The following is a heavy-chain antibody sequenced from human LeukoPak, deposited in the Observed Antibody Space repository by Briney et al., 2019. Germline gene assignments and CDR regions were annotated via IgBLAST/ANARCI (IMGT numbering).Heavy chain of an antibody. CDR3: ARGRGIAASRWFDP. V-gene: IGHV1-2*02. CDR1: GYTFTGYY. J-gene: IGHJ5*02. Sequence: ASVKVSCKASGYTFTGYYMHWVRQAPGQGLEWMGWINPNSGGTNYAQKFQGRVTMTRDTSISTAYMELSRLGSDDTAVYYCARGRGIAASRWFDPWGQGTLVTVSS. D-gene: IGHD6-13*01. CDR2: INPNSGGT.